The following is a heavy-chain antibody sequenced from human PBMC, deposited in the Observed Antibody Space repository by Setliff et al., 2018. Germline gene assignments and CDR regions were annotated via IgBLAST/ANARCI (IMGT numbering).Heavy chain of an antibody. D-gene: IGHD2-21*01. CDR1: GYSFSNFW. J-gene: IGHJ5*02. V-gene: IGHV5-51*01. CDR2: IYPGNADT. CDR3: ARRGERFFNWFDP. Sequence: PGAYLKISCQGSGYSFSNFWIGWVRQTPGKGLEWMGTIYPGNADTRYNPSFQGQVTISTDTSINTASLQWNNLKASDTAVYYCARRGERFFNWFDPWGQGTLVTVSS.